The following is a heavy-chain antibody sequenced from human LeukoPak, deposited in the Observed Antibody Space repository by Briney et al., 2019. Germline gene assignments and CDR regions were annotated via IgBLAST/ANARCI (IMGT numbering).Heavy chain of an antibody. Sequence: SETLCLTCIVSGGSISSGGYYWSWIRQHPGKGLEWIGYIFYSGSTYYNPSLKSRVTISIDTSKNQFSLKLSSVTAADTAVYYCTRGNGYYGSENWFDPWGQGALVSV. J-gene: IGHJ5*02. CDR3: TRGNGYYGSENWFDP. V-gene: IGHV4-31*03. D-gene: IGHD3-10*01. CDR2: IFYSGST. CDR1: GGSISSGGYY.